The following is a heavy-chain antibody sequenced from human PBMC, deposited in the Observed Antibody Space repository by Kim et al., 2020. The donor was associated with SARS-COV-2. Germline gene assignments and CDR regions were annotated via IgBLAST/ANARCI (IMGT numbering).Heavy chain of an antibody. V-gene: IGHV3-21*01. D-gene: IGHD4-4*01. J-gene: IGHJ6*02. CDR3: ARDDYYSSHYYYYGMDV. Sequence: GGSLRLSCAASGFTFSSYSMNWVRQAPGKGLEWVSSISSSSSYIYYADSVKGRFTISRDNAKNSLYLQMNSLRAEDTAVYYCARDDYYSSHYYYYGMDVWGQGTTVTVSS. CDR2: ISSSSSYI. CDR1: GFTFSSYS.